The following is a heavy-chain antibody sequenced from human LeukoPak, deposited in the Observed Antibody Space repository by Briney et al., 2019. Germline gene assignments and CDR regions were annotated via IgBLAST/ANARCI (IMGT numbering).Heavy chain of an antibody. Sequence: EASVKVSCKASGGTFSSYAISWVRQAPGQGLEWMGGIIPIFGTANYAQKFQGRVTITADKSTSTAYMELSSLRSEDTAVYYCAREWGYGSGSPTKNWFDPWGQGTLVTVSS. V-gene: IGHV1-69*06. CDR2: IIPIFGTA. CDR3: AREWGYGSGSPTKNWFDP. J-gene: IGHJ5*02. D-gene: IGHD3-10*01. CDR1: GGTFSSYA.